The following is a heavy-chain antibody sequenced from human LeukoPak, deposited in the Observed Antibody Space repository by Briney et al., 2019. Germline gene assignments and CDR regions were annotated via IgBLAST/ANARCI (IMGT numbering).Heavy chain of an antibody. CDR1: GYTFTSYY. D-gene: IGHD5-18*01. Sequence: ASVKVSCKASGYTFTSYYMHWVRQAPGQGLEWMGIINPSGGSTSYAQKFQGRVTITADESTSTAYMELSGLRSEDTAVYYCARDRGWAGYTYGFYYWGQGTLVTVSS. CDR2: INPSGGST. V-gene: IGHV1-46*01. CDR3: ARDRGWAGYTYGFYY. J-gene: IGHJ4*02.